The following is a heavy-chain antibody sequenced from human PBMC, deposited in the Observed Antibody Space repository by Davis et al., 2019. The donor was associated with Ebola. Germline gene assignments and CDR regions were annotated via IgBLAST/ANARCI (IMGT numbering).Heavy chain of an antibody. Sequence: HTGGSLRLSCAASGFTFSNHWMHWIRQAPGKGLVWVSRINSDGSSTSYADSVKGRFTISRDNAKNTLYLQMDSLRAEDTAVYYCAIANRGPVADTGDYWGQGTLVTVSS. CDR3: AIANRGPVADTGDY. CDR2: INSDGSST. D-gene: IGHD6-19*01. CDR1: GFTFSNHW. J-gene: IGHJ4*02. V-gene: IGHV3-74*01.